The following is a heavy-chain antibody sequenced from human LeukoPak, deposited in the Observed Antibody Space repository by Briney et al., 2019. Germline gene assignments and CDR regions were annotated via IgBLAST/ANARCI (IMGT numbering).Heavy chain of an antibody. CDR3: ARGDGDNWYYFDY. D-gene: IGHD5-24*01. CDR1: GYTFTTYA. CDR2: INTNTGNP. V-gene: IGHV7-4-1*02. J-gene: IGHJ4*02. Sequence: ASVKVSCKASGYTFTTYAMNWVRQAPGQGLEWMGWINTNTGNPTYAQGSTGRFVFSLDTSVSTAYLQISSLKTEDTAVYYCARGDGDNWYYFDYWGQGTLVTVSS.